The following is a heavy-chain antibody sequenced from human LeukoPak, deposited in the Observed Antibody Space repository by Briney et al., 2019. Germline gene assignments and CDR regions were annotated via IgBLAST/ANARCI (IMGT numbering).Heavy chain of an antibody. CDR3: ARVGVQGSGYHYDY. CDR2: IGTAGDT. J-gene: IGHJ4*02. V-gene: IGHV3-13*04. CDR1: GXTFSSHD. D-gene: IGHD3-22*01. Sequence: GGSLRLSCAASGXTFSSHDMHWVRQGTGKGLEWVSGIGTAGDTYYPGSVKGRLTISRENAKNSLYLQLNSLRAGDTAMYYCARVGVQGSGYHYDYWGQGTLVTVSS.